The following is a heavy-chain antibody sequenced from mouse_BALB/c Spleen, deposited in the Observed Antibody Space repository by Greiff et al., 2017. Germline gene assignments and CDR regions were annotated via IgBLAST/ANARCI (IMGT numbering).Heavy chain of an antibody. D-gene: IGHD2-14*01. CDR1: GYSITSDYA. J-gene: IGHJ2*01. CDR3: AREVLGYFDY. Sequence: EVKLQESGPGLVKPSQSLSLTCTVTGYSITSDYAWNWIRQFPGNKLEWMGYISYSGSTSYNPSLKSRISITRDTSKNQFFLQLNSVTTEDTATYYCAREVLGYFDYWGQGTTLTVSS. V-gene: IGHV3-2*02. CDR2: ISYSGST.